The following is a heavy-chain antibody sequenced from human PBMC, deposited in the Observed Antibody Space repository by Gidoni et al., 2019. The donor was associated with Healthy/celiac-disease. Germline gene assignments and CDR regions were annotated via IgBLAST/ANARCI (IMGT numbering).Heavy chain of an antibody. D-gene: IGHD5-18*01. CDR2: INPNSGGT. V-gene: IGHV1-2*02. CDR3: ARGGYGTYYGMDV. J-gene: IGHJ6*02. Sequence: QVQLVQSGAEVKKPGASVKVSCKAAGYTCPGYYMHWVRQAPGQGLEWMGWINPNSGGTNYAPKFQGRVTMTRDTSISTAYMELSRLRSDDTAVYYCARGGYGTYYGMDVWGQGTTVTVSS. CDR1: GYTCPGYY.